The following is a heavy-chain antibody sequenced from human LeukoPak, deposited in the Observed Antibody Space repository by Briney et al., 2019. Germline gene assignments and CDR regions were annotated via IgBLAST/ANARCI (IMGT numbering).Heavy chain of an antibody. J-gene: IGHJ4*02. D-gene: IGHD5-12*01. Sequence: GGSLRLSCAASGFTFSSYGIHWVRQAPGKGLEWVAVIWYDESNKFYADSVKGRFTISRDNSKNTLYLQMNSLRAEDTAVYYCARPQYSGYDYNFDYWGQGTLVTVSS. CDR1: GFTFSSYG. V-gene: IGHV3-33*01. CDR3: ARPQYSGYDYNFDY. CDR2: IWYDESNK.